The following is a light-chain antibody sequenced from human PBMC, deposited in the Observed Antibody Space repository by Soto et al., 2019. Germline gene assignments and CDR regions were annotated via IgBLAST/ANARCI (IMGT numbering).Light chain of an antibody. J-gene: IGKJ1*01. Sequence: EIVLTQSPGTLSSSPGERATLPCRASQSVSSSYLAWYQQKPGQAPRLLIYGVSSRATGIPDRFSGSGSGTDFTLTISRLEPEDFAVCYCQQYGSSPPTFGQGTKV. CDR2: GVS. CDR1: QSVSSSY. V-gene: IGKV3-20*01. CDR3: QQYGSSPPT.